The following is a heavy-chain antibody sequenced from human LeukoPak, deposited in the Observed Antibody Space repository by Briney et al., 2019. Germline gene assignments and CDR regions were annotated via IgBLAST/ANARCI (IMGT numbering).Heavy chain of an antibody. D-gene: IGHD1-1*01. CDR3: ARSVENYGMDV. CDR2: IIPILGIA. Sequence: SVKVSFKASGGTFSSYAISWVRQAPGQGLEWMGRIIPILGIANYAQKFQGRVTITADKSTSTAYMELSSLRSEDTAVYYCARSVENYGMDVWGQGTTVTVSS. V-gene: IGHV1-69*04. J-gene: IGHJ6*02. CDR1: GGTFSSYA.